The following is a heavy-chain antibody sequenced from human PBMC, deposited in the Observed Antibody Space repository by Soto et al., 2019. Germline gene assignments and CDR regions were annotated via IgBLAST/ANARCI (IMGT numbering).Heavy chain of an antibody. CDR3: TSGGRECNGNGGNLEY. CDR1: GGSFSRYT. CDR2: VVPKIGSI. J-gene: IGHJ4*02. D-gene: IGHD1-20*01. V-gene: IGHV1-69*02. Sequence: ASVKVSCKAPGGSFSRYTINWVRQAPGQGLEWMGRVVPKIGSINFIRKFQGRLTLTADKSTRTAFLELSSLRPEDTAVYYCTSGGRECNGNGGNLEYWAQRNHVTVDS.